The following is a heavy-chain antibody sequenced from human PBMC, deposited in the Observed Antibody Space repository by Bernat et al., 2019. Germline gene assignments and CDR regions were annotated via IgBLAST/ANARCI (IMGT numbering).Heavy chain of an antibody. D-gene: IGHD1-26*01. J-gene: IGHJ5*02. CDR1: GFTFGGYW. CDR3: VRDREAGWLDP. CDR2: ISSDGSGT. V-gene: IGHV3-74*01. Sequence: EVQLVESGGGLVQPGGSLRLSCAASGFTFGGYWMHWVRQAPGKGLVWVSRISSDGSGTTYADSVKGRFTISRDNAKNTLYLQMNGLRAEDTAVYYCVRDREAGWLDPWGQGTLVTVSS.